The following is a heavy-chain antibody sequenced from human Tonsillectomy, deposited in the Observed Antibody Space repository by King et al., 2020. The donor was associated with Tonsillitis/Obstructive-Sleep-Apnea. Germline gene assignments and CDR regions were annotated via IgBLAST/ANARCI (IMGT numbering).Heavy chain of an antibody. CDR3: ARVPTGLYYYYYMDV. Sequence: QLQESGPGLVKPSETLSLTCTVSGGSISSYYWSWIRQPPGKGLEWIGYIYYSGSTNYNPSLKSRVTISVDTSKNQFSLKLSSVTAADTAVYYCARVPTGLYYYYYMDVWGKGTTVTFSS. J-gene: IGHJ6*03. V-gene: IGHV4-59*08. CDR2: IYYSGST. D-gene: IGHD3-9*01. CDR1: GGSISSYY.